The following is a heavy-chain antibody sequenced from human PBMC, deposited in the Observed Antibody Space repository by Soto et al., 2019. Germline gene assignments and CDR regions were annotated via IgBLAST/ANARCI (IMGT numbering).Heavy chain of an antibody. V-gene: IGHV1-2*02. CDR2: INAKNGAT. CDR1: GYIFSGNY. Sequence: QVQLVQSGAEVRKPGASVKVSCKASGYIFSGNYLHWVRRAPGQGLEWMAWINAKNGATNSAQKFRGRATVTRDTSISTTYLELSGLTSDDTAVYYCARAREDSSGWFDQWGQGNQVTFSP. J-gene: IGHJ5*02. D-gene: IGHD6-19*01. CDR3: ARAREDSSGWFDQ.